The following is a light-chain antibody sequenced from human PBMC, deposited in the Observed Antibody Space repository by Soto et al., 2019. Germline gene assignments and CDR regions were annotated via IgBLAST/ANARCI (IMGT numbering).Light chain of an antibody. V-gene: IGKV1-39*01. J-gene: IGKJ3*01. CDR2: AAS. Sequence: DIQMTQSPSSLSASVGDRVTITCRASQNINNYLNWYQQTSGKPPKLLIYAASSLQSGVPSRFSGSGSGTDFTLTISSLQPDDFATYYCQQSFYVPYSFGFGTKVDLK. CDR1: QNINNY. CDR3: QQSFYVPYS.